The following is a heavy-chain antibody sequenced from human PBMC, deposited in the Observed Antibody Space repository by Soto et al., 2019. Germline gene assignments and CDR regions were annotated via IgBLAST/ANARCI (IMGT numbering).Heavy chain of an antibody. J-gene: IGHJ6*02. Sequence: QVQLVQSGAEVKKPGASVKVSCKASGYTFTSYGISWVRQAPGQGLEWMGWISAYNGNTNYAQKLQGRVTMTTDTATSPAYMELRSLRSDDTAVYYCAATSGGADDGDYVDYYYYGMDVWGQGTTVTVSS. CDR3: AATSGGADDGDYVDYYYYGMDV. D-gene: IGHD4-17*01. V-gene: IGHV1-18*01. CDR2: ISAYNGNT. CDR1: GYTFTSYG.